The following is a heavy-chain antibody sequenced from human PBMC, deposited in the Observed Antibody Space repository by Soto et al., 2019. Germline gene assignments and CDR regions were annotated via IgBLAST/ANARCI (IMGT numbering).Heavy chain of an antibody. J-gene: IGHJ4*02. CDR2: IYYSGST. D-gene: IGHD5-12*01. CDR1: GRSISSYY. V-gene: IGHV4-59*01. CDR3: ARSPTSGYDSGFDF. Sequence: SETLSLTCTPSGRSISSYYWSSNQQPPGKGMEWIGYIYYSGSTNYNPSLKSRVTISVDTSKNQCSLKLSSMSAADTAVYYCARSPTSGYDSGFDFWGQGTLVTVSS.